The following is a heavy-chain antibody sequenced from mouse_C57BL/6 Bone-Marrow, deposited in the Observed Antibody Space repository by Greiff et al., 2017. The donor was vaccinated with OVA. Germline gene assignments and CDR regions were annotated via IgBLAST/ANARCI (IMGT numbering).Heavy chain of an antibody. CDR2: IYPGSGST. Sequence: QVQLKESGAELVKPGASVKMSCKASGYTFTSYWITWVKQRPGQGLEWIGDIYPGSGSTNYNEKFKSKATLTVDTSSSTAYMQLSSLTSEDSAVYYCARFGNDWYFDVWGTGTTVTVSS. J-gene: IGHJ1*03. V-gene: IGHV1-55*01. CDR3: ARFGNDWYFDV. CDR1: GYTFTSYW. D-gene: IGHD2-1*01.